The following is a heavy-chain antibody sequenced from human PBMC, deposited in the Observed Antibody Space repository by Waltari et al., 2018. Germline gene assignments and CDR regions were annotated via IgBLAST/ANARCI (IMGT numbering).Heavy chain of an antibody. V-gene: IGHV4-39*01. Sequence: QLQLQESGPGLVKPSETLSLTCTVSGGSISSSSYYWGWIRRPPGKGLDWIGSIYYSGNTSYNPSLKGRVTIAVATTTDQFSLRLRSVTDADTAVYYCARHRGYSYGHLDYWGQGTLVTVSS. D-gene: IGHD5-18*01. J-gene: IGHJ4*02. CDR3: ARHRGYSYGHLDY. CDR2: IYYSGNT. CDR1: GGSISSSSYY.